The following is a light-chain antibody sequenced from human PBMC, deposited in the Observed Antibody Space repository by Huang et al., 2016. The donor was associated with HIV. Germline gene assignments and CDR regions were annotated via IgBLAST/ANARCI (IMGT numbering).Light chain of an antibody. Sequence: EIVLTQSPATLSLSPGEGATLSCRAIQSIGSYLAWYQQRPGQPPRLLIYDASIRATGIPARFSGRGSGTDFTLTISSLEPEDFAVYYCQQRNNWPPWTFGQGTKVELK. V-gene: IGKV3-11*01. J-gene: IGKJ1*01. CDR2: DAS. CDR3: QQRNNWPPWT. CDR1: QSIGSY.